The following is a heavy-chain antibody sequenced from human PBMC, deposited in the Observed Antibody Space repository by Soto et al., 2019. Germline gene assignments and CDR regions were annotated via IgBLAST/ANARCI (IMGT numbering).Heavy chain of an antibody. CDR3: ARDHDTAMVTSYYYYGMDV. V-gene: IGHV1-69*13. Sequence: SVKVSCKASGGTFSSYAISWVRQAPGQGLEWMGGIIPIFGTANYAQKFQGRVTITADESTSTAYMELSSLRSEDTAVYYCARDHDTAMVTSYYYYGMDVWGQGTTVTVSS. J-gene: IGHJ6*02. D-gene: IGHD5-18*01. CDR2: IIPIFGTA. CDR1: GGTFSSYA.